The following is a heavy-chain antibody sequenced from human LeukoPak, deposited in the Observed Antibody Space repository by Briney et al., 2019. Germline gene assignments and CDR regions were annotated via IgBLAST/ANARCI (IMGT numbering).Heavy chain of an antibody. CDR3: ARNPQSSQQLVSY. CDR1: GFTFSNYA. Sequence: GGSLRLSCAASGFTFSNYAMIWVRQVPGKGLEWVSVIYSDGSTYYADSVKGRLTISRDNSKNTLYLQMNSLRAEDTAVYYCARNPQSSQQLVSYWGQGTLVTVSS. J-gene: IGHJ4*02. CDR2: IYSDGST. D-gene: IGHD6-13*01. V-gene: IGHV3-53*01.